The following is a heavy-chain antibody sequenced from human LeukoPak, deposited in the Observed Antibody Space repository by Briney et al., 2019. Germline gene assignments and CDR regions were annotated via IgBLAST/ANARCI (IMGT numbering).Heavy chain of an antibody. J-gene: IGHJ4*02. CDR3: ARDQGGTFDY. V-gene: IGHV4-59*01. Sequence: SETLSLTCTVSGGSINSYYWSWIRQPPGKGLEWIGYIYYSGSTNYNPSLKSRVTISVDTSKNQFSLKLSSVTAADTAVYYCARDQGGTFDYWGQGTLVTVSS. D-gene: IGHD1-1*01. CDR2: IYYSGST. CDR1: GGSINSYY.